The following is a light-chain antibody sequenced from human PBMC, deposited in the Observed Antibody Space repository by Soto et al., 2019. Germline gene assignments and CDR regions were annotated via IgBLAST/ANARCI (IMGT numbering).Light chain of an antibody. CDR2: DVS. CDR1: SSDVGGYNY. CDR3: SSYTSSSLV. Sequence: QSALTQPASVSGSPGQSITISCTGTSSDVGGYNYVSWYQQHPGKAPKLMIYDVSNRPSGVSNRFSGSKSGNTASLTISGLQAEDEADYYCSSYTSSSLVFGTGNKVTVL. J-gene: IGLJ1*01. V-gene: IGLV2-14*01.